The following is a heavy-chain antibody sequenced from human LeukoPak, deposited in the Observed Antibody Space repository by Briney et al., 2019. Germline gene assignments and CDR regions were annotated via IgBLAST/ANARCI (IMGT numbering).Heavy chain of an antibody. Sequence: ASVKASCKASGGTFSSYAISWVRQAPGQGLEWMGGIIPIFGTANYAQKFQGRVTITADESTSTAYMELSSLRSEDTAVYYCARMYSGYDLDAFDIWGQGTMVTVSS. CDR3: ARMYSGYDLDAFDI. CDR2: IIPIFGTA. CDR1: GGTFSSYA. V-gene: IGHV1-69*13. D-gene: IGHD5-12*01. J-gene: IGHJ3*02.